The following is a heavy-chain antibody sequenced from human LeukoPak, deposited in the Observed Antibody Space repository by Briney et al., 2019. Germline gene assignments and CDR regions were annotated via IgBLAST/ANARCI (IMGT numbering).Heavy chain of an antibody. D-gene: IGHD6-25*01. V-gene: IGHV4-38-2*02. Sequence: SETLSLTCTVSGYSISSGYYWGWIRQPPGKGLEWIGSIYHSGSTYYNPSLKSRVTISVDTSKNQISLKLSSVTAADTAVYYCARGPERPYYMDVWGKGTTVTVSS. CDR3: ARGPERPYYMDV. CDR1: GYSISSGYY. CDR2: IYHSGST. J-gene: IGHJ6*03.